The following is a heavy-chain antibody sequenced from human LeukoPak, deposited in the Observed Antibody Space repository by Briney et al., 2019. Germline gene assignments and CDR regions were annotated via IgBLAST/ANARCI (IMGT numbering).Heavy chain of an antibody. CDR3: ARWLSYYDY. V-gene: IGHV3-53*01. D-gene: IGHD3-22*01. Sequence: GGSLRLSCAASGFTVSSNYMSWVRQAPGKGLEWVSVIYSGGSTYDADSVKGRFTISRDNSRDTLYLQMNSLRAEDTALYYCARWLSYYDYWGQGTLVTVSS. CDR2: IYSGGST. CDR1: GFTVSSNY. J-gene: IGHJ4*02.